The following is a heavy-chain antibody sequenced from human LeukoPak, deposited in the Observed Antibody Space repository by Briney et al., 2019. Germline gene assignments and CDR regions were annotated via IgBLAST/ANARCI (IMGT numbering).Heavy chain of an antibody. Sequence: VGCLRVSCAATGYTFCSYSMHWVPPGLGTRLGWGAVISHDKSKIKYADSVKGRSTISRDNSKNTLYLQMSRLRAEDTAVYYCAKDPPPIVDPHPVGYFYYWGQGSLVTVSS. CDR1: GYTFCSYS. V-gene: IGHV3-30*18. J-gene: IGHJ4*02. CDR3: AKDPPPIVDPHPVGYFYY. D-gene: IGHD1-26*01. CDR2: ISHDKSKI.